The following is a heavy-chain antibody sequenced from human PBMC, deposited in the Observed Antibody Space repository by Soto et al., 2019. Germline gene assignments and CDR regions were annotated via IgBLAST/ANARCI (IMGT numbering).Heavy chain of an antibody. J-gene: IGHJ1*01. V-gene: IGHV3-23*01. CDR1: GFTFSSYA. CDR2: IGGSGDIT. Sequence: GGSLRLSCVVSGFTFSSYAMTWARQAPGKGLEWVSGIGGSGDITYYADSVKGRFAISRDNSKNTLYLQMNSLRAEDTAVYYCAKGYSGYDSAFHLCGQGTLVTVSS. D-gene: IGHD5-12*01. CDR3: AKGYSGYDSAFHL.